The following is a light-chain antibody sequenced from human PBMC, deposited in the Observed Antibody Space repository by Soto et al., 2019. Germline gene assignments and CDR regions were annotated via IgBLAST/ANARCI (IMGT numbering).Light chain of an antibody. J-gene: IGLJ3*02. CDR1: SGSIASNY. CDR3: QSYDSSNQV. Sequence: NFMLTQPHSVSESPGQTVTISCTRSSGSIASNYVQWYQQRPGSAPTTVIYEDNQRPSGVPDRFSGAIDSSSNSASLTISRLKTEDEADYCCQSYDSSNQVFGGGTKLTVL. V-gene: IGLV6-57*04. CDR2: EDN.